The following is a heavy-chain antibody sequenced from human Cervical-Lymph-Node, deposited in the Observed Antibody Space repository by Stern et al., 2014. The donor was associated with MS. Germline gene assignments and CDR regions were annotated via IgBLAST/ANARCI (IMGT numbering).Heavy chain of an antibody. J-gene: IGHJ3*02. CDR3: ARDGPQVGAGSFDI. V-gene: IGHV4-31*03. Sequence: VQLVESGPGLVKPSQTLSLTCTVSGGSISSGDYYWNWIRQHPGKGLEXIGYIYYSGSTYYNPSLKSRVTISVDTSKNHFSLKLSSVTAADTAVYYCARDGPQVGAGSFDIWGQGTMVTVSS. D-gene: IGHD1-26*01. CDR2: IYYSGST. CDR1: GGSISSGDYY.